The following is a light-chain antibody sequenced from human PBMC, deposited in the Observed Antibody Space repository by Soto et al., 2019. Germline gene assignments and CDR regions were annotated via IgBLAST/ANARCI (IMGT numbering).Light chain of an antibody. Sequence: QSALTQPASVSGSPGQSITISCTGTSSDVGGYNYVSWYQQHPGKAPKLMIYDVSNRPSGVSNRFSGSKSGNTASLTISGFQAEDEADYYCSSYTSGSTLYVFGTGTKVTVL. J-gene: IGLJ1*01. CDR2: DVS. V-gene: IGLV2-14*01. CDR3: SSYTSGSTLYV. CDR1: SSDVGGYNY.